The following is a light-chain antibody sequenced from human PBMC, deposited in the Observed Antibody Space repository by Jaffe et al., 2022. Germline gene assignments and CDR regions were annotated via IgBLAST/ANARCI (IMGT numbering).Light chain of an antibody. V-gene: IGLV2-23*02. CDR3: CSYAGSSTWV. CDR2: EVS. J-gene: IGLJ3*02. Sequence: QSALTQPASVSGSPGQSITISCTGTSSDVGSYNLVSWYQQNPGKAPKLIIFEVSKRPSGVSNRFSGSKSGNTASLTISGLQAEDEADYYCCSYAGSSTWVFGGGTKLTVL. CDR1: SSDVGSYNL.